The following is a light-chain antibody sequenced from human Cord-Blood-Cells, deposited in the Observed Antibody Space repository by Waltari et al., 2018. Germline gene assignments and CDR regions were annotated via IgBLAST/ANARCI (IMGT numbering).Light chain of an antibody. Sequence: QSVLTQPPSASGTPGQRVTLSCSGSSPNIGSNTVNWNQQLPGTAPKLLIYSNKQRPSGVPDRFSGSKSGTSASLAISGLQSEDEADYYCAAWDDSLNGVVFGGGTKLTVL. CDR2: SNK. CDR1: SPNIGSNT. CDR3: AAWDDSLNGVV. V-gene: IGLV1-44*01. J-gene: IGLJ2*01.